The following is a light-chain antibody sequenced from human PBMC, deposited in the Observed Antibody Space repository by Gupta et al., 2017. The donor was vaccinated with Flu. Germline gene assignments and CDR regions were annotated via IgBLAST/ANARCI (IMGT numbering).Light chain of an antibody. CDR2: QDN. CDR3: QAWDSSTFYV. Sequence: SYELTQPPSVSVSPGQTASITCSGDELGDKSIYWYQHKSGQSPIVVIYQDNNRPSGIPVRFAGSHSGTTATLTISGTQPMDEADYYCQAWDSSTFYVFGTGTKVTVL. CDR1: ELGDKS. V-gene: IGLV3-1*01. J-gene: IGLJ1*01.